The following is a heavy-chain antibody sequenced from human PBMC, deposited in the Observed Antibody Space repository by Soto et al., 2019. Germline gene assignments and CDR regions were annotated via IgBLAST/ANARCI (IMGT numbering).Heavy chain of an antibody. CDR1: GGSISTGGYY. D-gene: IGHD4-17*01. CDR2: IYYSGST. CDR3: ARGLSVTLFDN. V-gene: IGHV4-31*03. J-gene: IGHJ4*02. Sequence: QVQLQESGPGLVKPSQTLSLTCTVSGGSISTGGYYWTWIRQHPGKGLEWIGYIYYSGSTYYIPSLKSRVTISVDTSTNQFSLKLRSVTAAGTAVYYFARGLSVTLFDNWGQGTLVTVSS.